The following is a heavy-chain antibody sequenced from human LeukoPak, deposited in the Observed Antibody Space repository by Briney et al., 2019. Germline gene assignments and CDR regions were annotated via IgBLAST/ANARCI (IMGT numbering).Heavy chain of an antibody. D-gene: IGHD2-15*01. Sequence: ASVKVSCKASGYTFTGYYMHWVRQAPGQRLEWMGWINAGNGNTKYSQKFQGRVTITRDTSASTAYMELSSLRSEDTAVYYCARDRWVVARGYFDYWGQGTLVTVSS. J-gene: IGHJ4*02. CDR3: ARDRWVVARGYFDY. CDR2: INAGNGNT. CDR1: GYTFTGYY. V-gene: IGHV1-3*01.